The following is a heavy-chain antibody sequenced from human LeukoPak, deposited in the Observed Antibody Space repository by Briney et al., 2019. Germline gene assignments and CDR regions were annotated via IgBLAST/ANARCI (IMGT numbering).Heavy chain of an antibody. Sequence: PSETLSLTCAVYGGSFSGYYWSWIRQPPGKGLEWIGEINHSGSTNYNPSLKSRVTISVDTSKNQFSLRVTSVTAADTALYYCARHKSGIDWFDPWGQGTLVTVSS. J-gene: IGHJ5*02. CDR2: INHSGST. V-gene: IGHV4-34*01. CDR3: ARHKSGIDWFDP. CDR1: GGSFSGYY. D-gene: IGHD1-14*01.